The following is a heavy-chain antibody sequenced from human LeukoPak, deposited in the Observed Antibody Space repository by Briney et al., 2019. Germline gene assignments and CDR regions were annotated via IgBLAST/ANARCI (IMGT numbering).Heavy chain of an antibody. V-gene: IGHV4-59*12. CDR3: ARDRIAAAAPFDY. CDR1: GGSISSYY. D-gene: IGHD6-13*01. J-gene: IGHJ4*02. Sequence: ASETLSLTCTVSGGSISSYYWSWIRQPPGKGLEWIGYIYYSGSTNYNPSLKSRVTISVDTSKNQFSLKLSSVTAADTAVYYCARDRIAAAAPFDYWGQGTLVTVSS. CDR2: IYYSGST.